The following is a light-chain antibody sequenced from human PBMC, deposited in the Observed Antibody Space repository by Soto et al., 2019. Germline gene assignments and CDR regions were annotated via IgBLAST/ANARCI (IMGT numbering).Light chain of an antibody. CDR3: CSSVGGPVWV. CDR2: EVN. V-gene: IGLV2-23*02. Sequence: QSALTQPASVXXXXXXXXXXXCTGTSSDVGSYDRVSWYQHHPGKAPTLIIYEVNKRPSGVSNRFSGSKSGNTASLTISGLQAEDEADYYCCSSVGGPVWVFGGGTKVTVL. J-gene: IGLJ3*02. CDR1: SSDVGSYDR.